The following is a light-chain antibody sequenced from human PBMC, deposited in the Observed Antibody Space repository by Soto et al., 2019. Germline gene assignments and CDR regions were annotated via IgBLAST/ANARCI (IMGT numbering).Light chain of an antibody. Sequence: QTVVTQPPSVSAAPGQKVTISCSGSNSNIGNNYVSWYQQLPGAAPKLLISENNKRPSGIPDRFSASKSGTSATLGITGLQTGDEAGYYCGTWDSSLSAGVFGGGTQLTVL. CDR1: NSNIGNNY. J-gene: IGLJ7*01. CDR3: GTWDSSLSAGV. V-gene: IGLV1-51*02. CDR2: ENN.